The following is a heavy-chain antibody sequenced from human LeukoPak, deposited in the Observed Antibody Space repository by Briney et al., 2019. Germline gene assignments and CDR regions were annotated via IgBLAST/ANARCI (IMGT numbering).Heavy chain of an antibody. CDR1: AGSISSGGYY. V-gene: IGHV4-31*03. CDR2: IYYSGST. J-gene: IGHJ5*02. CDR3: ARDRSTIVRGVIIHTNWFDP. D-gene: IGHD3-10*01. Sequence: SETLSLACTVSAGSISSGGYYWSWIRQHPGKGLEWIGYIYYSGSTYYNPSLKSRVTISVDTSKNQFSLKLSSVTAADTAVYYCARDRSTIVRGVIIHTNWFDPWGQGTLVTVPS.